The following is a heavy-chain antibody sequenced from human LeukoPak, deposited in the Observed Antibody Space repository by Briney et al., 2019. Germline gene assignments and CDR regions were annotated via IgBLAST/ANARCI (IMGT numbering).Heavy chain of an antibody. V-gene: IGHV3-30*02. J-gene: IGHJ4*02. CDR3: AKGAFGYCSSTSCYADY. D-gene: IGHD2-2*01. CDR2: IRYDGSNK. CDR1: GFTFSSYG. Sequence: GGSLRLSCAASGFTFSSYGMHWVRQAPGKGLEWVAFIRYDGSNKYYADSVKGRFTISRDNSKNTLYLQMNSLRAEDTAVYYCAKGAFGYCSSTSCYADYWGQGTLVTVSS.